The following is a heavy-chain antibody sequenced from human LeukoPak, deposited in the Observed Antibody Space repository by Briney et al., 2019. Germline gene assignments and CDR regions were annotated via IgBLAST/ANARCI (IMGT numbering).Heavy chain of an antibody. CDR1: GGSISSGSCY. Sequence: SETLSLTCTVSGGSISSGSCYWSWIRQPAGKGLEWIGRIYTSGSTNYNPSLKSRVTISVDTSKNQFSLKLSSVTAADTAVYYCASSVMVRGSFDYWGQGTLVTVSS. CDR2: IYTSGST. V-gene: IGHV4-61*02. CDR3: ASSVMVRGSFDY. D-gene: IGHD3-10*01. J-gene: IGHJ4*02.